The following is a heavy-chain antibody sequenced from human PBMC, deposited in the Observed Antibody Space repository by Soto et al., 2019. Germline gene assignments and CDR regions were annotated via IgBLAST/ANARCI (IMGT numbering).Heavy chain of an antibody. J-gene: IGHJ3*02. V-gene: IGHV1-69*13. D-gene: IGHD3-22*01. CDR1: GGTFSSYA. Sequence: SVKVSCKASGGTFSSYAISWVRQAPGQGLEWMGGIIPIFGTANYAQKFQGRVTITADESTSTAYMELSSLRSEDTAVYYCGRDLNYDSSGYDAFDTWGQGTMVTVSS. CDR2: IIPIFGTA. CDR3: GRDLNYDSSGYDAFDT.